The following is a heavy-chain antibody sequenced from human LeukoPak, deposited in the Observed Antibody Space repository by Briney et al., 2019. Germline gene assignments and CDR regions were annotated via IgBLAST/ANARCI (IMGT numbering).Heavy chain of an antibody. CDR1: GYTFTSYY. V-gene: IGHV1-46*01. J-gene: IGHJ4*02. CDR2: INPSGGST. D-gene: IGHD3-22*01. CDR3: ARAPDYYDSSGYSYRAFDY. Sequence: GASVKVSCKASGYTFTSYYMHWVRQAPGQGLEWMGIINPSGGSTSYAQKFQGRVTMTRDTSMSTVYMELSSLRSEDTAVYYCARAPDYYDSSGYSYRAFDYWGQGTLVTVSS.